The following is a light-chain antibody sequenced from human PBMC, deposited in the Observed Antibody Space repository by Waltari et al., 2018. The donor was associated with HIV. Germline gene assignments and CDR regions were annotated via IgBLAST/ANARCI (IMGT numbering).Light chain of an antibody. Sequence: DIVMTQSPDFLSVSLGERATINCKSSQSLFYSSKNKNFLAWYQVTPQQAPKLLIYWASRRHVGVPSRFSGSGSVADFTLTIDSLQLEDVAVYYCQQYYATSVTFGGGT. CDR3: QQYYATSVT. CDR2: WAS. J-gene: IGKJ4*01. V-gene: IGKV4-1*01. CDR1: QSLFYSSKNKNF.